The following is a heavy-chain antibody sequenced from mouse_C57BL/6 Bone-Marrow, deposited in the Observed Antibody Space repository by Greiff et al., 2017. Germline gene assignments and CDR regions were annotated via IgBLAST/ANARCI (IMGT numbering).Heavy chain of an antibody. CDR2: ISPGSGST. Sequence: VQLQQPGAELVKPGASVKLSCKASGYTFTSYWITWVKQRPGQGLEWIGDISPGSGSTNYNEKFKSKATLTVDTSSSTAYMQLSSLTSANSAFYDCASHLSAMVTTRGVAYWGQGTLVTVSA. CDR1: GYTFTSYW. CDR3: ASHLSAMVTTRGVAY. J-gene: IGHJ3*01. V-gene: IGHV1-55*01. D-gene: IGHD2-2*01.